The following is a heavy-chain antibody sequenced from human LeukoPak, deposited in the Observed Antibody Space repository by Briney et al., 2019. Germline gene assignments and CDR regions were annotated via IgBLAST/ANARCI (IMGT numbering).Heavy chain of an antibody. J-gene: IGHJ4*02. CDR2: INTKNGDT. D-gene: IGHD7-27*01. V-gene: IGHV1-2*02. CDR1: GYTFTDYY. CDR3: ARGADGNWGY. Sequence: ASVKVSCKASGYTFTDYYMHWVRQAPGQGLDWMGWINTKNGDTSYAHKFQGRVTMTRDTSVSTAYMEMRRLTSDDTAVYYCARGADGNWGYWGQGTLVTVSS.